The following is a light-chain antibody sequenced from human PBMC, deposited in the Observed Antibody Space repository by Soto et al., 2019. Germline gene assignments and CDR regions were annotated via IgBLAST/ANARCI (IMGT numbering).Light chain of an antibody. J-gene: IGKJ1*01. CDR3: QEYNSAPWT. Sequence: DIQMTQSPSSLSASVGDRVTITCRASQGITTYLAWYQQRPGTAPKLLIYAASTLQSGVPSRFSGSGSGTDFTLTISSLQPGDVATYYCQEYNSAPWTFGPWTKVEIK. V-gene: IGKV1-27*01. CDR2: AAS. CDR1: QGITTY.